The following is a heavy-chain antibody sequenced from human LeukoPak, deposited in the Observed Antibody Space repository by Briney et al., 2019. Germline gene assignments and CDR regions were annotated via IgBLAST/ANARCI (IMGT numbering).Heavy chain of an antibody. D-gene: IGHD4-17*01. Sequence: PSETLSLTCTVSGGSISSYYWSWIRQPPGKGLEWIGYIYYSGSTNYNPSLKSRVIISVDTSKNQFSLKLSSVTAADTAVYYCARAAYGDYPFYYYGMDVWGQGTTVTVSS. CDR3: ARAAYGDYPFYYYGMDV. CDR2: IYYSGST. CDR1: GGSISSYY. V-gene: IGHV4-59*01. J-gene: IGHJ6*02.